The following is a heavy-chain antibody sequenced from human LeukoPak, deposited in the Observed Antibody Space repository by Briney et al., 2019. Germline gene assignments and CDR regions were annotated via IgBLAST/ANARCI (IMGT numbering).Heavy chain of an antibody. V-gene: IGHV4-34*01. J-gene: IGHJ4*02. CDR3: ARGVVGVIEVRVYYVDY. D-gene: IGHD3-3*01. CDR2: INHSVIT. CDR1: GGSFSGYY. Sequence: KASETLSLTCAVYGGSFSGYYWSWIRQPPGKGLEWIGEINHSVITNYNPSLKSRVTMSLDTSKSQFSLKLSSVTAADTALYYCARGVVGVIEVRVYYVDYWGQGTLVTVSS.